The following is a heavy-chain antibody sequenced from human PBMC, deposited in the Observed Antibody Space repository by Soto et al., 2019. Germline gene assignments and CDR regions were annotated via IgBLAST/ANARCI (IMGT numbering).Heavy chain of an antibody. CDR2: IDPSDSYT. D-gene: IGHD3-22*01. V-gene: IGHV5-10-1*01. Sequence: GESLKISCKGSGYSFTSYWISWVRQMPGKGLEWMGRIDPSDSYTNYSPSFQGHVTISADKSISTAYLQWSSLKASDTAMYYCARHVDYYDSSGSYYYYYGMDVWGQGTTVTVSS. CDR1: GYSFTSYW. J-gene: IGHJ6*02. CDR3: ARHVDYYDSSGSYYYYYGMDV.